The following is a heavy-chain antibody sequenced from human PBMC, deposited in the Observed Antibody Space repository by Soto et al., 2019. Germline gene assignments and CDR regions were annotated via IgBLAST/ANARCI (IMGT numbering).Heavy chain of an antibody. CDR2: ISSSGGI. Sequence: EVQLVESGGGLAQPGGSLRLSCAASGFTFNSYNMNWVRQAPGRGPEWISYISSSGGIDYADSVKGRFTVSRDNARKSLFLQMNSLRAEDTAGYYCATSLKSYGPGWGRPCDSWGQGTLVTVSS. V-gene: IGHV3-48*03. CDR1: GFTFNSYN. D-gene: IGHD3-10*01. J-gene: IGHJ4*02. CDR3: ATSLKSYGPGWGRPCDS.